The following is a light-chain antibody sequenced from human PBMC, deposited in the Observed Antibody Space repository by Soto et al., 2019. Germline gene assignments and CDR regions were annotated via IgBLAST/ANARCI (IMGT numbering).Light chain of an antibody. V-gene: IGKV3-11*01. CDR2: DAS. Sequence: EIVLTQSPATLSLSPGERATLSCRASQSVSVYLAWYQQKPGQAPRVLVHDASKRATGIPARFSGSGSGTDFTLTISSLESEDFAVYYCEQRGSWPLTFGGGTRVEIK. J-gene: IGKJ4*01. CDR1: QSVSVY. CDR3: EQRGSWPLT.